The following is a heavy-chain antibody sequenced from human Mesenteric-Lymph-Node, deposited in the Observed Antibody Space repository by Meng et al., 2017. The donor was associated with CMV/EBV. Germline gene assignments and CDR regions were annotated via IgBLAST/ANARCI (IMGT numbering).Heavy chain of an antibody. CDR1: GFTLSSFS. CDR2: ISRSSNFI. V-gene: IGHV3-21*01. Sequence: GSLRLSCAASGFTLSSFSMNWVRQAPGKGLEWVSSISRSSNFIYYADSVKGRFTISRDNAENSMYLQMDSLRAEDTALYYCARDRVGSGYYGMDVWGLGTTVTVSS. D-gene: IGHD2-15*01. CDR3: ARDRVGSGYYGMDV. J-gene: IGHJ6*02.